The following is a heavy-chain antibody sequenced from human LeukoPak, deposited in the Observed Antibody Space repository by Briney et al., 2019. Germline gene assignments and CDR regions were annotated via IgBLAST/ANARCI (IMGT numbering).Heavy chain of an antibody. Sequence: PGGSLRLSCADSGFTFSSYSMNWVRQAPGKGLEWVSSIDSTSSYIFYADSVKGRFTISRDNAKNSLYLQMNSLRAEDTAVYYCARELWGYCSSTNCPFAFDIWGQGTMVTVSS. CDR3: ARELWGYCSSTNCPFAFDI. CDR2: IDSTSSYI. V-gene: IGHV3-21*01. J-gene: IGHJ3*02. CDR1: GFTFSSYS. D-gene: IGHD2-2*01.